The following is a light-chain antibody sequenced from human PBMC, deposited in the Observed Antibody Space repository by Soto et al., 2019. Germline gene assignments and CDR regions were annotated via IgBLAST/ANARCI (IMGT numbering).Light chain of an antibody. CDR3: TSYTSSSTYV. CDR1: SSDVGAYNY. CDR2: DVS. Sequence: QSALTQPASVSGSPGQSIAISCTGTSSDVGAYNYVSWYQQHPGKAPKLMIYDVSHRPSGASDRFSGSKSGNTASLTISGRQPEAEADYYCTSYTSSSTYVFGTGTKVTVL. V-gene: IGLV2-14*01. J-gene: IGLJ1*01.